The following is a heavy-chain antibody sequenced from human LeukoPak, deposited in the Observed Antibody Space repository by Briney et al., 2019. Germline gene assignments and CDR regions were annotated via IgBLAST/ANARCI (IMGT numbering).Heavy chain of an antibody. V-gene: IGHV3-48*01. D-gene: IGHD6-6*01. Sequence: GSLRLSCAASGFTFSFYSMNWVRQAPGKGLEWVSYISSFGGTINYADSVKGRFTISRDNAKNSLYLQMNSLRVDDTAVYYCVRDQGGSSSHWGQGTLVTVSS. CDR2: ISSFGGTI. CDR3: VRDQGGSSSH. CDR1: GFTFSFYS. J-gene: IGHJ4*02.